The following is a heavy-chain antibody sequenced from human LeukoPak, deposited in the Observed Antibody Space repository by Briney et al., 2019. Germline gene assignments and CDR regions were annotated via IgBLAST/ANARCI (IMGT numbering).Heavy chain of an antibody. D-gene: IGHD5-18*01. CDR1: GFTFSSYE. Sequence: PGGSLRLSCAASGFTFSSYEMNWVRQAPGKGLEWVSYISSSGSTIYYADSVKGRFTISRDNAKNSLYLQMNSLRAEDTAVYYCARAKGYGHLGYYYYGMDVWGQGTTVTVSS. V-gene: IGHV3-48*03. CDR2: ISSSGSTI. J-gene: IGHJ6*02. CDR3: ARAKGYGHLGYYYYGMDV.